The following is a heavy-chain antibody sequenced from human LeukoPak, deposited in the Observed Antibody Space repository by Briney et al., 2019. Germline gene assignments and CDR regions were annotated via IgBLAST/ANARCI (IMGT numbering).Heavy chain of an antibody. CDR1: GGSFSGYY. J-gene: IGHJ4*02. D-gene: IGHD3-22*01. V-gene: IGHV4-34*01. Sequence: SETLSLTCAVYGGSFSGYYWSWIRQPPGKGLEWIGEINHSGSTNYNPSLKSRVTISVDTSKNQFSLKLSSVTAADTAVYYCARSSRWGYCYDSSGPYYFDYWGQGTLVTVSS. CDR3: ARSSRWGYCYDSSGPYYFDY. CDR2: INHSGST.